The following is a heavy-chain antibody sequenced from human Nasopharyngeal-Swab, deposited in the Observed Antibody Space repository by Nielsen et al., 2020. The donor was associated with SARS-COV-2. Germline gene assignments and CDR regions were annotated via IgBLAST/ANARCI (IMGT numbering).Heavy chain of an antibody. J-gene: IGHJ4*02. Sequence: GESLKISCSASGFTFSSYAMHWIRQAPGKGLEWVSYISSSSSYTNYADSVKGRFTISRDNAKNSLYLQMNSLRAEDTAVYYCARVARYEEDYWGQGTLVTVSS. CDR3: ARVARYEEDY. V-gene: IGHV3-21*05. D-gene: IGHD1-14*01. CDR1: GFTFSSYA. CDR2: ISSSSSYT.